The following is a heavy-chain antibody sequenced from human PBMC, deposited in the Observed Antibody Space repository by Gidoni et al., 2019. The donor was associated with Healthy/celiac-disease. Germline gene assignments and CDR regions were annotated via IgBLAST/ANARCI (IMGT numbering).Heavy chain of an antibody. CDR1: SRRAYG. CDR2: ISSIRST. J-gene: IGHJ4*02. D-gene: IGHD5-12*01. V-gene: IGHV4-30-4*01. Sequence: SRRAYGWGWERQPPRKGMEWISYISSIRSTYNKPAVKTRVTISVETSKVQSAQKVSSECAADTAVYYWDRGGYSSCFDYWGQGTLVTVSS. CDR3: DRGGYSSCFDY.